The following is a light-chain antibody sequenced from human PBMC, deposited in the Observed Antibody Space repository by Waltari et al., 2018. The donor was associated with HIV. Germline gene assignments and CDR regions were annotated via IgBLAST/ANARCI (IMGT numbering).Light chain of an antibody. CDR1: SSNIGADYS. CDR3: QSHDSSLSGSSV. J-gene: IGLJ2*01. Sequence: QSVLTQPPSVSAAPGQRITISCTGNSSNIGADYSVHWYQQVPGSAPKLLIYLNPNRPEGVPARFSGSRSGSSASLAITGLRPEDEADYYCQSHDSSLSGSSVFGGGTKLTVL. CDR2: LNP. V-gene: IGLV1-40*01.